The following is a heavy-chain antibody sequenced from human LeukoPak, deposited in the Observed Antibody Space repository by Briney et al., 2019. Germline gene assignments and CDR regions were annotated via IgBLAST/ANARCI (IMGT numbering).Heavy chain of an antibody. J-gene: IGHJ6*02. V-gene: IGHV1-18*01. CDR3: ARDIVVVPAARARVHYYGMDV. Sequence: ASVKVSCKASGYTFTSYGISWVRPAPGQGLAWMGWISAYNGNTNYAQKLQGRVTMTTDTSTSTAYMELRSLRSDDTAVYYCARDIVVVPAARARVHYYGMDVWGQGTTVTVSS. CDR2: ISAYNGNT. CDR1: GYTFTSYG. D-gene: IGHD2-2*01.